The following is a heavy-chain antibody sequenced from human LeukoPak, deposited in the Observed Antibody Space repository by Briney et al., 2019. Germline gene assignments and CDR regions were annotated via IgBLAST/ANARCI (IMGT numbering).Heavy chain of an antibody. CDR2: ISYDGSIE. V-gene: IGHV3-30*18. CDR1: GFIVSSNY. J-gene: IGHJ4*02. CDR3: AKDLQHLVRTLSFDY. D-gene: IGHD6-13*01. Sequence: PGGSLRLSCAASGFIVSSNYMSWVRQAPGKGLEWVAVISYDGSIEYYADSVKGRFTISRDDSRNTLYLQMNSLRPEDTALYYCAKDLQHLVRTLSFDYWGQGTLVTVSS.